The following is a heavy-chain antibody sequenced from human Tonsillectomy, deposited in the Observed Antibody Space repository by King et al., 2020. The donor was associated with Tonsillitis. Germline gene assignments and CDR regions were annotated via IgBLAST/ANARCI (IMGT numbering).Heavy chain of an antibody. CDR2: IYYSGST. D-gene: IGHD6-6*01. Sequence: QMQLQESGPGLVKPSETLSLTCTVSGGSISSSSYYWGWIRQPPGKGLEWIGSIYYSGSTYYNPSLKRRVTISVDTSKNQFSLKLSSVTAADTAVYFCARGGIAARWYNWFDPWGQGTLVTVSS. CDR1: GGSISSSSYY. CDR3: ARGGIAARWYNWFDP. V-gene: IGHV4-39*01. J-gene: IGHJ5*02.